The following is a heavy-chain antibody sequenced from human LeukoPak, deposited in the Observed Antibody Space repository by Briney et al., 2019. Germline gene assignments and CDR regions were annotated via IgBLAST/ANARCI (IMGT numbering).Heavy chain of an antibody. CDR1: GSTFNIYA. CDR2: ISGSGGST. Sequence: PGGSLRLSCAASGSTFNIYAMSWVRQPPGKGLEWVSGISGSGGSTYYADSVKGRFTISRDNSKNTVFLQMNSPRAEDTAVYYCAKDLKTLDAFDIWGQGTMVTVSS. V-gene: IGHV3-23*01. CDR3: AKDLKTLDAFDI. J-gene: IGHJ3*02.